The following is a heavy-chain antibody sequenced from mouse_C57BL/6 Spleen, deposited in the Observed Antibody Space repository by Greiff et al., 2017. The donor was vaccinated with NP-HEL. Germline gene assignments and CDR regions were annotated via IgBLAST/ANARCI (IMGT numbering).Heavy chain of an antibody. V-gene: IGHV5-16*01. CDR3: ARVWGITTVVAFDY. CDR1: GFTFSDYY. J-gene: IGHJ2*01. Sequence: EVKLMESEGGLVQPGSSMKLSCTASGFTFSDYYMAWVRQVPEKGLEWVANINYDGSSTYYLDSLKSRFIISRDNAKNILYLQMSSLKSEDTATYYCARVWGITTVVAFDYWGQGTTLTVSS. D-gene: IGHD1-1*01. CDR2: INYDGSST.